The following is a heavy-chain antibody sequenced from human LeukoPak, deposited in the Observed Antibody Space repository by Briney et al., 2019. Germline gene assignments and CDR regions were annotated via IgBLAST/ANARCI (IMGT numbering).Heavy chain of an antibody. Sequence: ASVKVSCKASGYTFTSYDINWVRQATGQGLEWMGWMNPNSGNTGYAQKFQGRVTITRNTSISTAYMELSSLRSEDTAVYYCARGGNYYGSGSYDNFDYWGQGTLVTVSS. CDR2: MNPNSGNT. CDR3: ARGGNYYGSGSYDNFDY. D-gene: IGHD3-10*01. V-gene: IGHV1-8*03. CDR1: GYTFTSYD. J-gene: IGHJ4*02.